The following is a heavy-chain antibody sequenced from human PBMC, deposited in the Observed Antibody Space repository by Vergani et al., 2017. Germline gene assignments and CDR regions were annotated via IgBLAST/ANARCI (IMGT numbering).Heavy chain of an antibody. D-gene: IGHD6-13*01. Sequence: QVQLVESGGGVVQPGRSLRLSCAASGFTFSSYGMHWVRQAPGKGLEWVAVISYDGSNKYYADSGKGRFTISRDNSKNTLYLQMNSLRAEDTAVYYCAKDSEGYSSSWLGNWFDPWGQGTLVTVSS. CDR1: GFTFSSYG. CDR3: AKDSEGYSSSWLGNWFDP. CDR2: ISYDGSNK. V-gene: IGHV3-30*18. J-gene: IGHJ5*02.